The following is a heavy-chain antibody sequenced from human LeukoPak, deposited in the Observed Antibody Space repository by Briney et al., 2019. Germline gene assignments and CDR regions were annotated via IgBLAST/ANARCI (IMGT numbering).Heavy chain of an antibody. CDR1: GFTFSSYA. CDR3: AKDTIDDNVNYGYFDY. Sequence: GGSLRLSCAGSGFTFSSYAMSWVRQAPGKGLEWVSAISGSGGSTYYADSVKGRFTISRDNSKNTLYLQMNSLRAEDTAVYYWAKDTIDDNVNYGYFDYGGQGPLSPSPQ. J-gene: IGHJ4*02. D-gene: IGHD4-17*01. V-gene: IGHV3-23*01. CDR2: ISGSGGST.